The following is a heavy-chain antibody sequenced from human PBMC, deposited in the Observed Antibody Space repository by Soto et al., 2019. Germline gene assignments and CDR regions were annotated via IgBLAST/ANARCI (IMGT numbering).Heavy chain of an antibody. CDR1: GGSISSYY. D-gene: IGHD3-10*01. CDR2: IYYSGST. Sequence: ETLSLTCTVSGGSISSYYWSWIRQPPGKGLEWIGYIYYSGSTNYNPSLKSRVTISVDTSKNQFSLKLSSVTAADTAVYYCARTARITMVRGNWFDPWGQGTLVTVS. V-gene: IGHV4-59*01. CDR3: ARTARITMVRGNWFDP. J-gene: IGHJ5*02.